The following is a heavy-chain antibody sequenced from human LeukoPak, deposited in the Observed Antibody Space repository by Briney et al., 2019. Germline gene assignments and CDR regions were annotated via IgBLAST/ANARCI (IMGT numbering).Heavy chain of an antibody. J-gene: IGHJ5*02. CDR3: ARAPNDFWSGYYEAWFDP. D-gene: IGHD3-3*01. V-gene: IGHV1-18*01. Sequence: GASVKVSCKASGYTFTSYGISWVRQAPGQGLEWMGWISAYNGNTNYAQKLQGRVTMTTDTSTSTAYMELRSLRSDDTAVYYCARAPNDFWSGYYEAWFDPWGQGTLVTVSS. CDR1: GYTFTSYG. CDR2: ISAYNGNT.